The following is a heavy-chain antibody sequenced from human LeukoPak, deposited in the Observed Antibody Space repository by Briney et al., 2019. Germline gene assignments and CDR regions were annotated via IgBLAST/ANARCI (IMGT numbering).Heavy chain of an antibody. CDR3: ARDLRSTMNAFDI. J-gene: IGHJ3*02. CDR2: IRYDGSNK. Sequence: GGSLRLSCAASGFTFSSYGMHWVRQAPGKGLEWAAFIRYDGSNKYYADSVKGRFTISRDNSKNTLYLQMNSLRAEDTAVYYCARDLRSTMNAFDIWGQGTMVTVSS. D-gene: IGHD3-22*01. CDR1: GFTFSSYG. V-gene: IGHV3-30*02.